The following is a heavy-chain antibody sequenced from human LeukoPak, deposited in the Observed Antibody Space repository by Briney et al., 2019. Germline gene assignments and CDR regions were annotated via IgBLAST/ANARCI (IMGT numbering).Heavy chain of an antibody. CDR1: GLTFSSYE. J-gene: IGHJ6*02. CDR2: IYSGGST. V-gene: IGHV3-66*02. CDR3: ARDRSGSTYYYYGMDV. D-gene: IGHD1-26*01. Sequence: GGSLRLSCAASGLTFSSYEMNWVRQAPGKGLEWVSVIYSGGSTYYADSVKGRFTISRDNSKNTLYLQMNSLRAEDTAVYYCARDRSGSTYYYYGMDVWGQGTTVTVSS.